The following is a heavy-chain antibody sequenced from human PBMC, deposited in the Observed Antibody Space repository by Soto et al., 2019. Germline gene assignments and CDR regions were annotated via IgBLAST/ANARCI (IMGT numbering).Heavy chain of an antibody. D-gene: IGHD3-16*01. CDR1: GDSVSNDY. Sequence: QVRLVQSGAEVRKTGASVKISCKASGDSVSNDYLHWVRQAPGQGFEWLGVISPFGGATAYAQSFKGRVTVTMDKSSTTCYLELSSLRSDDTAVYYCAKGRGGKTVANFGMDVWGQGVTVTVSS. CDR3: AKGRGGKTVANFGMDV. J-gene: IGHJ6*02. V-gene: IGHV1-46*01. CDR2: ISPFGGAT.